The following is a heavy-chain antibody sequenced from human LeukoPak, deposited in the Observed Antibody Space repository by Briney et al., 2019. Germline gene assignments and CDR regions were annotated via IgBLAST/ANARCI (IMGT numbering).Heavy chain of an antibody. CDR3: ARDRFYSSSWYAEGTFDY. CDR2: ISYDGSNK. Sequence: GRSLRLSCAASGFTFSSYAMHWVRQAPGKGLEWVAVISYDGSNKYYADSVKGRFTISRDNSKNTLYLQMNSLRAEDTAVYYCARDRFYSSSWYAEGTFDYWGQGTLVTVSS. CDR1: GFTFSSYA. J-gene: IGHJ4*02. V-gene: IGHV3-30-3*01. D-gene: IGHD6-13*01.